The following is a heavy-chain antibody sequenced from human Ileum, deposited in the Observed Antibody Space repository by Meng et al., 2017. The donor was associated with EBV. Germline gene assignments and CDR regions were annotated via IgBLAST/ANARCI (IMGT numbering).Heavy chain of an antibody. CDR1: DESVSSYGYY. V-gene: IGHV4-61*08. Sequence: QVQLQESGPELVKPWETLSLTCLVSDESVSSYGYYWTWLRQPQGKGLEWIGNLYYTGRTNYKSTLKSRVTISVDKSKNQFSLKLYSVTAADTAVYYCARERGGGDRGIQWGQGTLVTVSS. D-gene: IGHD2-21*02. J-gene: IGHJ4*02. CDR3: ARERGGGDRGIQ. CDR2: LYYTGRT.